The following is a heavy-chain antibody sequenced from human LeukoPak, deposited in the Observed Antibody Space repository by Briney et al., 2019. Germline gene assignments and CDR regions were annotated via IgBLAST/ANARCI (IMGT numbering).Heavy chain of an antibody. J-gene: IGHJ4*02. D-gene: IGHD7-27*01. CDR3: ARDNANWGTNDY. CDR2: INPNSGGT. CDR1: GYTFTGYY. V-gene: IGHV1-2*02. Sequence: ASVKVSCKASGYTFTGYYMHWVRQAPGQGLEWMGWINPNSGGTNYAQKFQGRVTMTRDTSISTAYMELSRLRSDDTAVYFCARDNANWGTNDYWGQGTLVTVSS.